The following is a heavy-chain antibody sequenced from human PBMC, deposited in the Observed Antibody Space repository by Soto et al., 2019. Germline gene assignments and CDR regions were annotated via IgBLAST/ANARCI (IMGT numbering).Heavy chain of an antibody. J-gene: IGHJ4*02. CDR3: ARGTGLVITHFDY. Sequence: GGSLRLSCAASGFTFRSYVMHWVRQAPGKGLEWVAVISYDGSNKYYADSVKGRFTISRDNSKNTMSLQMNSLRSEDTAVYFCARGTGLVITHFDYRGQGTPVTVSS. CDR1: GFTFRSYV. CDR2: ISYDGSNK. V-gene: IGHV3-30-3*01. D-gene: IGHD3-9*01.